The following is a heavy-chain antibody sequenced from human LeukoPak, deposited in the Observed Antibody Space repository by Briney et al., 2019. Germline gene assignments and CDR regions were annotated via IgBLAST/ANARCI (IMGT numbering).Heavy chain of an antibody. CDR1: GGSISSYY. CDR2: IYYSGST. Sequence: PSETLSLTCTVSGGSISSYYWSWIRQPPGKGLEWIGYIYYSGSTNYNPSLKSRVTISVDTSKNQFSLKLSSVTAADTAVYYCARPSDIAVSGAAFDIWGQGTMVTVSS. CDR3: ARPSDIAVSGAAFDI. J-gene: IGHJ3*02. D-gene: IGHD6-19*01. V-gene: IGHV4-59*08.